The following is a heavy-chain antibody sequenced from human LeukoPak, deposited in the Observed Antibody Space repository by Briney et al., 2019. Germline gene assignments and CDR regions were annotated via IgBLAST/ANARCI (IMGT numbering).Heavy chain of an antibody. J-gene: IGHJ6*02. Sequence: ASVKVSCKASGYTFTSYGISWVRQAPGQGLEWMGWISAYSGNTNYAQKLQGRVTMTTDTSTSTAYMELRSLRSDDTAVYYCARESLRGYSGYDPYYYYGMDVWGQGTTVTVSS. D-gene: IGHD5-12*01. CDR2: ISAYSGNT. V-gene: IGHV1-18*01. CDR3: ARESLRGYSGYDPYYYYGMDV. CDR1: GYTFTSYG.